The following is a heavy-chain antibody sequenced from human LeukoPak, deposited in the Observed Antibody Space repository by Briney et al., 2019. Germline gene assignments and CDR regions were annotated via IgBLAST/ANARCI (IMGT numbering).Heavy chain of an antibody. Sequence: GGSLRLSCAASGFTFSIYSMNWVRQAPGKGLEWISYISSSSDLIYYADSVKGRFTISRDNSKNTLSLQMDSLRAEDTAMYYCARGLYTNGWYYYDYWGQGTLVTVSS. CDR2: ISSSSDLI. CDR1: GFTFSIYS. V-gene: IGHV3-48*01. J-gene: IGHJ4*02. D-gene: IGHD6-19*01. CDR3: ARGLYTNGWYYYDY.